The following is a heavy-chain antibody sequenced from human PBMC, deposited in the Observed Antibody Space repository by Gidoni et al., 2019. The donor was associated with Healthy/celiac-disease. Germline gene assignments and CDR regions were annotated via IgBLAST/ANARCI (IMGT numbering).Heavy chain of an antibody. CDR1: GFTLSSYA. CDR2: ISGSGGST. Sequence: EVQLVESGGGLVQPGGSLRLSCAASGFTLSSYAMSWVRQAPGKGLEWVSAISGSGGSTYYADSVKGRFTISRDNSKNTLYLQMNSLRAEDTAVYYCAKDPRKYSYGHRGGWFDPWGQGTLVTVSS. J-gene: IGHJ5*02. D-gene: IGHD5-18*01. CDR3: AKDPRKYSYGHRGGWFDP. V-gene: IGHV3-23*04.